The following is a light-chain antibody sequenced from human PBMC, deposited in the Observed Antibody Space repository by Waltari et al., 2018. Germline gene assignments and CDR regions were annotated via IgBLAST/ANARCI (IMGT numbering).Light chain of an antibody. CDR1: PSLMHSNGYNY. Sequence: DIVMSQSPLSLPVTPGEPASISCRSSPSLMHSNGYNYLDWYLQKPGQSPQLLIYLGSNRASGVPDRFSVSGSGTDFTLKISRVEAEDVGIYYCMQALQTPYTFGQGTKLET. CDR2: LGS. V-gene: IGKV2-28*01. CDR3: MQALQTPYT. J-gene: IGKJ2*01.